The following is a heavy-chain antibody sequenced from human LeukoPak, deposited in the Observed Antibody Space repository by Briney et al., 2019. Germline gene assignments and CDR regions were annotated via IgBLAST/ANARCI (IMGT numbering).Heavy chain of an antibody. D-gene: IGHD5-24*01. CDR2: ISRSSSYI. Sequence: GGSLRLSCAASGFTFSSYSMSWVRQAPGKGLEWVSSISRSSSYIYYADSVKGRFTLSRDNAKNSLYLQMNSLRAEDTTVYYCARWEGDGYNSLDYWGQGTLVTVSS. CDR3: ARWEGDGYNSLDY. V-gene: IGHV3-21*01. CDR1: GFTFSSYS. J-gene: IGHJ4*02.